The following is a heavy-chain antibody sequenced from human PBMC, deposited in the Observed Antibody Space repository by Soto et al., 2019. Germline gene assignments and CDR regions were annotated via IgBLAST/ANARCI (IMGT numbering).Heavy chain of an antibody. CDR2: ISYTGRT. J-gene: IGHJ6*02. CDR1: GDSVTSGSYY. Sequence: SETLSLTCIVSGDSVTSGSYYWTWLRQPPGKGLEWIGYISYTGRTKYNPSLQSRVTISVDTSKNDFSLNLSSVTAADTAVYFCAREWGLLPYYVMNVWGQGNAVT. CDR3: AREWGLLPYYVMNV. D-gene: IGHD7-27*01. V-gene: IGHV4-61*03.